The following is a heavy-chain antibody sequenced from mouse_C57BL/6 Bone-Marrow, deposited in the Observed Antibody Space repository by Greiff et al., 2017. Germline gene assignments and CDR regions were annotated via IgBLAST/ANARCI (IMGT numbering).Heavy chain of an antibody. J-gene: IGHJ2*01. Sequence: EVQLVQSGAGLVKPGGSLKLSCAASGFTFSSYAMSWVRQTPEKRLEWVATISDGGSYTYYPDNGKGRFTISRDNAKNNLYLQMSHLKSEDTAMCYCARPSIYYGINFDDWGQGTTLTVSS. CDR1: GFTFSSYA. CDR3: ARPSIYYGINFDD. D-gene: IGHD2-1*01. V-gene: IGHV5-4*01. CDR2: ISDGGSYT.